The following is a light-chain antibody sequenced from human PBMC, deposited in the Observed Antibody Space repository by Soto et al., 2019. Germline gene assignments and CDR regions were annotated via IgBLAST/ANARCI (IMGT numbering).Light chain of an antibody. CDR3: TSYTRTNNWV. CDR1: SSDVGGYNY. Sequence: QSALTQPASVSGSPGQSITISCTGTSSDVGGYNYVSWYQQHPGKAPKLMIYEVSNRPSGVSNRFSGSKSGNPASLTISGLQAEDEADYYCTSYTRTNNWVFGGGTKLTVL. J-gene: IGLJ3*02. CDR2: EVS. V-gene: IGLV2-14*01.